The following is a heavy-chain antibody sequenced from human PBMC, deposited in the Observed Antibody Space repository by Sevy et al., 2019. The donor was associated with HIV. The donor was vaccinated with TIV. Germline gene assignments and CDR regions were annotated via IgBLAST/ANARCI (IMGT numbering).Heavy chain of an antibody. CDR1: GFTFDDYA. CDR2: ISWNSGSI. Sequence: GGSLRLSCAASGFTFDDYAMHWVRQAPGKGLEWVSGISWNSGSIGYADSVKGRFTISRDNAKNSLYLQMNSLRAEDTALYYCDKDIRIGSGRSYYGMDVWGQGTPVTVSS. D-gene: IGHD3-10*01. J-gene: IGHJ6*02. CDR3: DKDIRIGSGRSYYGMDV. V-gene: IGHV3-9*01.